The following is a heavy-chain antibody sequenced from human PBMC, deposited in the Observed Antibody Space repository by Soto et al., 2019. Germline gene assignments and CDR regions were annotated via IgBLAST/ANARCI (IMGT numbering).Heavy chain of an antibody. CDR2: VYNSGST. D-gene: IGHD2-8*02. CDR3: ARDKITGLFDY. Sequence: SETLSLTCTVSGGSISSGDYYWSWIRQPPGKKLEWIGYVYNSGSTNYKPSLKSRVTISVDTSKNQFSLKLTSVTAADTAVYYCARDKITGLFDYWGQGTLVTVSS. J-gene: IGHJ4*02. CDR1: GGSISSGDYY. V-gene: IGHV4-61*08.